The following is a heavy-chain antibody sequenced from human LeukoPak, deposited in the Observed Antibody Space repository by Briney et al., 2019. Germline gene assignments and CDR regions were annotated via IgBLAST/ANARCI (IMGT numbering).Heavy chain of an antibody. CDR2: TSHSGST. J-gene: IGHJ4*02. Sequence: SETLSLTCIVSGGSISGYFWTWIRQPPGRGLEWIAYTSHSGSTRYNPSLNSRVTVSVHTSNNQFSLNLNSVTAADTAVYYCARAPYFDFWTGYCFDYWSQGTLVTVSS. V-gene: IGHV4-59*01. D-gene: IGHD3-3*01. CDR3: ARAPYFDFWTGYCFDY. CDR1: GGSISGYF.